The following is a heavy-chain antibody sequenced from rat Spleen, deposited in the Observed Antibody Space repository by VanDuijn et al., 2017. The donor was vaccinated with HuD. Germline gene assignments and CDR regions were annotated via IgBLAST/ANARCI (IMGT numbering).Heavy chain of an antibody. Sequence: EVQLVESGGGLVQPGRSLKLSCAASGFTFSNYYMAWVVRPPTKVLAGFPPISTGGGNTYNRDSVKGRFTISRDNAKITLFLQMDSLRSEDTATYYCARHGIYNNYGWFAYWGQGTLVTVSS. D-gene: IGHD1-10*01. V-gene: IGHV5-25*01. J-gene: IGHJ3*01. CDR3: ARHGIYNNYGWFAY. CDR2: ISTGGGNT. CDR1: GFTFSNYY.